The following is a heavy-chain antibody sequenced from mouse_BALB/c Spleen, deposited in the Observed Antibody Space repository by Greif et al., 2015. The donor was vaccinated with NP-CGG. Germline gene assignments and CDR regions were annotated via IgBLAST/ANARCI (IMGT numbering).Heavy chain of an antibody. D-gene: IGHD1-1*02. J-gene: IGHJ4*01. V-gene: IGHV5-17*02. CDR1: GFTFSSSG. CDR3: ARYGGGYAMDY. CDR2: ISSGSSII. Sequence: VQLKESGGGLVQPGGSRKLSCAASGFTFSSSGMHWVRQAPEKGLEWVAYISSGSSIIYYADTVKGRFTISRDNPKNTLFLQMTSLRSEDAAMYYCARYGGGYAMDYWGQGTSVTVSS.